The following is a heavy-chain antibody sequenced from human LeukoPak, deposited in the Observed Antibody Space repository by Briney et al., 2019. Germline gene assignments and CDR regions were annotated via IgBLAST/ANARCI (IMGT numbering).Heavy chain of an antibody. CDR1: GFTFKNFA. D-gene: IGHD5-18*01. V-gene: IGHV3-43*02. J-gene: IGHJ4*02. CDR2: ISGDAGTT. CDR3: AKDIGERGYKDY. Sequence: HPGGSLRLSCAASGFTFKNFAMHWVRQAPGKGLEWVSLISGDAGTTFYGDSVKGRFTISRDNSKNSLYLQMHSLRTEDTAFYYCAKDIGERGYKDYWGQGTLVTVSS.